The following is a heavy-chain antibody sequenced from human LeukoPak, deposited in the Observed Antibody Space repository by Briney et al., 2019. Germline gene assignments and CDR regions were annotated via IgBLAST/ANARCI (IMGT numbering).Heavy chain of an antibody. V-gene: IGHV3-23*01. Sequence: GGTLRRSCAASGFTFTHYGMNWVRQAPGEGLEWVSGLISSGASTYYADSVKGRFTVSRDNSKNMVYLQINSLTAEDTAIYYCGRDSRWAQPDYWGQGTLVTVSS. CDR2: LISSGAST. J-gene: IGHJ4*02. CDR1: GFTFTHYG. D-gene: IGHD5-24*01. CDR3: GRDSRWAQPDY.